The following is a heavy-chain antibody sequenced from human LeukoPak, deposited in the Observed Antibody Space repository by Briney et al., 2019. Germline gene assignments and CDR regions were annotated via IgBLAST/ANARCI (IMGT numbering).Heavy chain of an antibody. CDR1: GYTFTSYG. J-gene: IGHJ4*02. Sequence: ASVKVSCKASGYTFTSYGISWVRQAPGQGLEWMGWISAYNGNTNYAQKLQGRVTMTTDTSTSTAYMELRSLRSDDTAVYYCARDSTGDCSSTSCYSDFDYWGQGTLVTVSS. CDR2: ISAYNGNT. D-gene: IGHD2-2*02. V-gene: IGHV1-18*01. CDR3: ARDSTGDCSSTSCYSDFDY.